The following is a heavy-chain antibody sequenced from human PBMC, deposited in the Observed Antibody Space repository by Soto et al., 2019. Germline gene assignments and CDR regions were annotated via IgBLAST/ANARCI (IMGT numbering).Heavy chain of an antibody. J-gene: IGHJ6*02. CDR2: TSYRSKWYN. CDR3: AREEVWGLYYYYYGMDV. CDR1: GDSVSSNSAA. V-gene: IGHV6-1*01. D-gene: IGHD3-16*01. Sequence: QVLLQQSGPGLVKPSQTLSLTCAISGDSVSSNSAAWNWIRQSPSRGLEWLGRTSYRSKWYNDYAVSVKRRITINPDTAKNQFSLQLNSVTPEDTAVYYCAREEVWGLYYYYYGMDVWGQGTTVTVSS.